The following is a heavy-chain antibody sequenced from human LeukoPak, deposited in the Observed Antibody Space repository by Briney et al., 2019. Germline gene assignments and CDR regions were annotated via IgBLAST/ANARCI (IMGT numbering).Heavy chain of an antibody. D-gene: IGHD6-19*01. V-gene: IGHV4-59*01. CDR3: ASRGYSSGWYPY. Sequence: SETLSLTCTVSGGSISSYYWSWIRQPPGKGLEWIGYVYYSGSTNYNPSLKSRVTISVDTSKNQFSLKLSSVTAADTAVYYCASRGYSSGWYPYWGQGTLVTVSS. CDR2: VYYSGST. J-gene: IGHJ4*02. CDR1: GGSISSYY.